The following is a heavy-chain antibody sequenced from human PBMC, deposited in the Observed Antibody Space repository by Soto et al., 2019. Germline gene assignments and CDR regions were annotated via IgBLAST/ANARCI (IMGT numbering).Heavy chain of an antibody. CDR2: IYYSGST. V-gene: IGHV4-59*08. D-gene: IGHD3-9*01. CDR3: ARGILTGVFDY. J-gene: IGHJ4*02. Sequence: SETLSLTCTVSGGSISSYYWSWIRQPPGKGLEWIGYIYYSGSTNYNPSLKSRVTISVDTSKNQFSLKLSSVTAADTAVYYCARGILTGVFDYWGQGTLVTVSS. CDR1: GGSISSYY.